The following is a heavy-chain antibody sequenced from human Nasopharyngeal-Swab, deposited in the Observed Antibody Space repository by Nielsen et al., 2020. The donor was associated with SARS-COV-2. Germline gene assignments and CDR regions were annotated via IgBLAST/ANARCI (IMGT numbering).Heavy chain of an antibody. CDR2: INTDASRT. CDR1: GFTLSNYW. J-gene: IGHJ3*02. D-gene: IGHD3-16*01. Sequence: GGSLRLSCAASGFTLSNYWIHCVRHTPGKGLLWVSRINTDASRTSYADSVKGRFTISRDNAKNTVYLQMNSLRGEDTAVYYCTRVDVHDAFDMWGQGTMVTVSS. CDR3: TRVDVHDAFDM. V-gene: IGHV3-74*01.